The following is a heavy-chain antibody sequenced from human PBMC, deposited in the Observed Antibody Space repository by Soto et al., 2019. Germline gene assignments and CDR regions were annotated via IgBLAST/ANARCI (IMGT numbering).Heavy chain of an antibody. CDR3: ARIIAARGMLGYYYGMDV. V-gene: IGHV1-69*13. Sequence: SVKVSCKASGGTFSSYAISWVRQAPGQGLEWMGGIIPIFGTANYAQKFQGRVTITADESTSTAYMELSSLRSEDTAVYYCARIIAARGMLGYYYGMDVWGQGXTVTVSS. CDR1: GGTFSSYA. J-gene: IGHJ6*02. D-gene: IGHD6-6*01. CDR2: IIPIFGTA.